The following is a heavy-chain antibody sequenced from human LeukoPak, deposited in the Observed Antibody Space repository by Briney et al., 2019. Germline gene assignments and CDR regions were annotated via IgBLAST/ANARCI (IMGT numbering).Heavy chain of an antibody. CDR1: GCTFSSYA. CDR3: TRRYGGHSGWAGYNDY. Sequence: GESLRLSCAASGCTFSSYAMSWVRQAPGKGLEWVSAISGSGGSTYYADSVKGRFTISRDNSKNTLYLQMGSLRADDTAVYYCTRRYGGHSGWAGYNDYWGQGTLVTVSS. J-gene: IGHJ4*02. CDR2: ISGSGGST. V-gene: IGHV3-23*01. D-gene: IGHD6-19*01.